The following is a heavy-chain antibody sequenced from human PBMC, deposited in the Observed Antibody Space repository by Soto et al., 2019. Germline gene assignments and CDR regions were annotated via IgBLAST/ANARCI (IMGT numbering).Heavy chain of an antibody. CDR2: INYSGST. D-gene: IGHD6-13*01. Sequence: PSETLSLTCTVSGGSISSGGYYWSWIRQHPGKGLEWIGEINYSGSTNYNPSLKSRVTISVDTSKNQFSLKLSSVTAADTAVYYCARAGGSSSWYSRGSAYYYYGMDVWGQGTTVTVSS. V-gene: IGHV4-31*03. CDR1: GGSISSGGYY. J-gene: IGHJ6*02. CDR3: ARAGGSSSWYSRGSAYYYYGMDV.